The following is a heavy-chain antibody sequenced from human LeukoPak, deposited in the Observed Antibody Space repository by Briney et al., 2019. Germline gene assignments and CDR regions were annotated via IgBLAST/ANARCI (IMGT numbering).Heavy chain of an antibody. CDR1: GGSFSGYY. CDR2: INHSGST. V-gene: IGHV4-34*01. CDR3: AGPASYCGSTSCYSLGY. J-gene: IGHJ4*02. Sequence: PSETLSLTCAVYGGSFSGYYWSWIRQPPGKGLEWIGEINHSGSTNYNPSLKSRVTISVDTSKNQFSLKLSSVTAADTAVYYCAGPASYCGSTSCYSLGYWGQGTLVTVSS. D-gene: IGHD2-2*02.